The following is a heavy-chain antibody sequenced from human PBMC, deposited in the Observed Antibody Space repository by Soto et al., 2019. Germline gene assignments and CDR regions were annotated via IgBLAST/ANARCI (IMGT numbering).Heavy chain of an antibody. J-gene: IGHJ3*02. D-gene: IGHD5-12*01. CDR3: ARDTGYDHDAFDS. CDR2: INPTGTMT. Sequence: ASVKVSCKASGYTFITSYYTHWVRQAPGQGLEWMGIINPTGTMTKYSERFQGRLTMTRDTSTSTDYMELSTLTSEDTAVYFCARDTGYDHDAFDSWGQATAVT. CDR1: GYTFITSYY. V-gene: IGHV1-46*01.